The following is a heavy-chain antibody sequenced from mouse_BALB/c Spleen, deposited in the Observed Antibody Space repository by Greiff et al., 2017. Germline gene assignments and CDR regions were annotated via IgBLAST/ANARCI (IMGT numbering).Heavy chain of an antibody. CDR2: INPYNDGT. V-gene: IGHV1-14*01. J-gene: IGHJ2*01. CDR3: AREFYYGNPSYYFDY. CDR1: GYTFTSYV. Sequence: EVQLQQSGPELVKPGASVKMSCKASGYTFTSYVMHWVKQKPGQGLEWIGYINPYNDGTKYNEKFKGKATLTSDKSSSTAYMELSSLTSEDSAVYYCAREFYYGNPSYYFDYWGQGTTLTVSS. D-gene: IGHD2-1*01.